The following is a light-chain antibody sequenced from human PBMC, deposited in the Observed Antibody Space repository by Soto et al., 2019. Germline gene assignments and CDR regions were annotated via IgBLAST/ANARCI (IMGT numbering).Light chain of an antibody. J-gene: IGKJ1*01. CDR1: QSISSW. CDR3: QQYNSYST. V-gene: IGKV1-5*01. Sequence: DIQMTQSPSTLSASVGDRVTITCRASQSISSWLAWYQQKPGKAPKLLIYDASSLESVVPSRFSGSGSGTEFALAISSLQPDVFATYYCQQYNSYSTFGQGTKVEIK. CDR2: DAS.